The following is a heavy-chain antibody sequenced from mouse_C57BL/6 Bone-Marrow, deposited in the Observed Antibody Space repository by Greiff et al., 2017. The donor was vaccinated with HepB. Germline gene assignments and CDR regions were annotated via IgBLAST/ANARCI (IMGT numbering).Heavy chain of an antibody. CDR2: INSDGGST. Sequence: EVHVVESGGGLVQPGESLKLSCESTEYEFPSHDMSWVRQTPEKRLELVAAINSDGGSTYYPDTMERRFIISRDNTNKTLYLQMSSLRSEDTAFYYCARHDGYYSFAYWGQGTLVTVSA. CDR1: EYEFPSHD. D-gene: IGHD2-3*01. V-gene: IGHV5-2*01. J-gene: IGHJ3*01. CDR3: ARHDGYYSFAY.